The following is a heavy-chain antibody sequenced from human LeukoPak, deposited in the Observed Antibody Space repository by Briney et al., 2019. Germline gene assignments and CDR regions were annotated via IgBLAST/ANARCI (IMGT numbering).Heavy chain of an antibody. CDR2: IKQDGSEK. CDR1: GFTFSTYG. J-gene: IGHJ4*02. V-gene: IGHV3-7*01. D-gene: IGHD2-2*01. Sequence: AGGSLRLSCAASGFTFSTYGMHWVRQAPGKGLEWVTNIKQDGSEKNYVDSVKGRFTISRDNAKNSLYLQMSSLRAEDTAVYYCARAGVVVPAAIDYWGQGTLVTVSS. CDR3: ARAGVVVPAAIDY.